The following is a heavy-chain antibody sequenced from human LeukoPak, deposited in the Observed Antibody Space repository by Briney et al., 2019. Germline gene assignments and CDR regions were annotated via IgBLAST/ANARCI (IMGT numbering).Heavy chain of an antibody. J-gene: IGHJ6*03. D-gene: IGHD2-15*01. Sequence: GGSLRLSCAASGFTFSSYTMNWVRQAPGKGLEWVSSIRSTGDSTFYADSVKGRFTISRDNSKNTVYLLMNSLRTEDTAVYYCGRSRRINASLYYYMDVWGKGTTVTVSS. CDR2: IRSTGDST. CDR3: GRSRRINASLYYYMDV. CDR1: GFTFSSYT. V-gene: IGHV3-23*01.